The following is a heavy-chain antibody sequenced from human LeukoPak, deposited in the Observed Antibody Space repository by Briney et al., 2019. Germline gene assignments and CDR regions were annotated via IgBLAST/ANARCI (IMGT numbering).Heavy chain of an antibody. D-gene: IGHD5-18*01. J-gene: IGHJ4*02. Sequence: GGSLRLSCAASGFTFSSYAMSWVRQAPGKGLEWVSTISGSGGSTYYADSVKGRFTISRDNSKNTLYLQMNSLRAEGTAVYYCALRGYIYEYYFDYWGQGTLVTVSS. CDR1: GFTFSSYA. V-gene: IGHV3-23*01. CDR2: ISGSGGST. CDR3: ALRGYIYEYYFDY.